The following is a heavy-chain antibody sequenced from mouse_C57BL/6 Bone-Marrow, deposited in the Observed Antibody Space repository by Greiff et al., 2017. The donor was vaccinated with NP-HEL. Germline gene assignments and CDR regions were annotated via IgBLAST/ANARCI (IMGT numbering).Heavy chain of an antibody. D-gene: IGHD4-1*01. Sequence: QVQLQQSGSELRSPGSSVKLSCKDFDSEVFPIAYMSWVRQKPGHGFEWIGGILPSIGRTIYGEKLEDKATLDADTLSNTAYLELNSLTSEDSAIYYCARRANWDPYWYFDVWGTGTTVTVSS. CDR1: DSEVFPIAY. CDR3: ARRANWDPYWYFDV. CDR2: ILPSIGRT. V-gene: IGHV15-2*01. J-gene: IGHJ1*03.